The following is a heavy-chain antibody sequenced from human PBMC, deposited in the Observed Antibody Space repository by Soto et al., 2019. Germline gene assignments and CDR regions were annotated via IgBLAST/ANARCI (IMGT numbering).Heavy chain of an antibody. V-gene: IGHV3-33*01. CDR2: IWYDGSNK. D-gene: IGHD6-13*01. Sequence: QVQLVESGGGVVQPGRSLRLSCAASGFTFSSYGMHWVRQAPGKGLEWVAVIWYDGSNKYYADSVKGRFTISRDNSKNTLYLQMNSLRAEDTAVYYCASNIAAAAQQSHYYYGMDVWGQGTTVTVSS. CDR1: GFTFSSYG. J-gene: IGHJ6*02. CDR3: ASNIAAAAQQSHYYYGMDV.